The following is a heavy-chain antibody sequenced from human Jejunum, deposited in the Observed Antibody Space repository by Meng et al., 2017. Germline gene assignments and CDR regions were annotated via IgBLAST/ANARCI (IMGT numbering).Heavy chain of an antibody. CDR3: ARDLLDPNIAATGWFDP. D-gene: IGHD2/OR15-2a*01. J-gene: IGHJ5*02. V-gene: IGHV4-4*02. CDR1: GGSSSKNNW. Sequence: VTLTEPGPVLVEPDGTWSCASAGSGGSSSKNNWWSWVRQPHGKGLEWIGEISHTGRINYNPSLKSRVTMSLDKSKNQFSLDLTSVTGADTAVYYCARDLLDPNIAATGWFDPWGQGTLVTVSS. CDR2: ISHTGRI.